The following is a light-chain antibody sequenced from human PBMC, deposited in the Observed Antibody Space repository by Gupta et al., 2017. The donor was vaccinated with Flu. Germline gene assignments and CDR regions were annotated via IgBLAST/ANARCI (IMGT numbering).Light chain of an antibody. CDR3: QTWDRTTWV. J-gene: IGLJ3*02. Sequence: SYELTQAPSLSLSPRQTASITCSGDRLEDKYVSWHQQKPGQFPVLVIYQDTKRPSGITERFSGSNSGPTATLTISETQARDEDDYYCQTWDRTTWVFGGGTKLTVL. V-gene: IGLV3-1*01. CDR1: RLEDKY. CDR2: QDT.